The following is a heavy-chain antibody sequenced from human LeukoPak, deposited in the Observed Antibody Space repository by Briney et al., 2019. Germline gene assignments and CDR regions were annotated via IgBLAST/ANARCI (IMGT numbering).Heavy chain of an antibody. V-gene: IGHV4-30-2*01. J-gene: IGHJ1*01. D-gene: IGHD1-7*01. CDR3: ARGNYGDNEEYFQH. CDR1: GGSISSGGYS. CDR2: IYHSGST. Sequence: SQTLSLTCAVSGGSISSGGYSWSWIRQPPGKGLEWIGYIYHSGSTYYNPSLKSRVTISVDRSKNQFSLKLSSVTAADTAVYYCARGNYGDNEEYFQHWGQGTLVTVSS.